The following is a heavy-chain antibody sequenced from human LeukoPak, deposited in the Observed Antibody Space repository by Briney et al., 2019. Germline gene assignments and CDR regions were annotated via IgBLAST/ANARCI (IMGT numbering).Heavy chain of an antibody. CDR2: ISYDGSNK. J-gene: IGHJ4*02. D-gene: IGHD3-10*01. Sequence: GGSLRLSCAASGFTFSSYGMHWVRQAPGKGLECVAVISYDGSNKYYADSVKGRFTISRDNSKNTLYLQMNSLRAEDTAVYYCAKDPGITSFDYWGQGTLVTVSS. V-gene: IGHV3-30*18. CDR1: GFTFSSYG. CDR3: AKDPGITSFDY.